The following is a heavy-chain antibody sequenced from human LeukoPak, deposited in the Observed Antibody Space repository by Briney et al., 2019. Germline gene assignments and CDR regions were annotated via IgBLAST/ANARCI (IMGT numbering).Heavy chain of an antibody. CDR1: GFTFSSYW. Sequence: GGSPRLSCAASGFTFSSYWMSWVRQAPGKGLEWVANIKSDGGEKYYVDSVKGRFTISRDNAKNSLSLQMNSLRAEDTAAYYCARGDYASGSDYWGQGTLVTVSS. J-gene: IGHJ4*02. D-gene: IGHD3-10*01. CDR3: ARGDYASGSDY. V-gene: IGHV3-7*01. CDR2: IKSDGGEK.